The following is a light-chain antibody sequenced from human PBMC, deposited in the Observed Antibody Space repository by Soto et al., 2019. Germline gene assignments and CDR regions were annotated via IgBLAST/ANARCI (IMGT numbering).Light chain of an antibody. CDR2: GAS. V-gene: IGKV3-20*01. J-gene: IGKJ1*01. CDR3: QQYGSSPRT. Sequence: EIVLTQSPGTLSLSPGERATLSCRASQSGSSSYLAWYQQKPGQAPRLLIYGASSRATGSPDRFSGSGSGTAFTLTISRLEPEDFALYYCQQYGSSPRTFGQGTKVEIK. CDR1: QSGSSSY.